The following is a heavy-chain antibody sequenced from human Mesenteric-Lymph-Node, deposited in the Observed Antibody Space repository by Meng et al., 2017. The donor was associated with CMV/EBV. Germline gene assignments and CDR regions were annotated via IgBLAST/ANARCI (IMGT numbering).Heavy chain of an antibody. CDR1: GFTFSSYS. D-gene: IGHD3-22*01. Sequence: GESLKISCAASGFTFSSYSMNWVRQAPGKGLEWVSSISSSSYIYHADSVKGRFTISRDNAKNSLYLQMNSLRAEDAAVYYCARDYDTSGYYKDWGQGTLVTVSS. V-gene: IGHV3-21*01. J-gene: IGHJ4*02. CDR2: ISSSSYI. CDR3: ARDYDTSGYYKD.